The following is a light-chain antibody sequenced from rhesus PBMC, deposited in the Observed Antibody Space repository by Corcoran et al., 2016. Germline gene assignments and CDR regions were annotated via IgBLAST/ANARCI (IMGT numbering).Light chain of an antibody. CDR3: QHSYGTPYS. CDR1: ESVNDY. J-gene: IGKJ2*01. CDR2: KAS. Sequence: DIQMTQSPSSLSASVGDRVTITCRASESVNDYLHWYQQKPGKAPKLLIYKASNLQSGVPTRFSGSGSGTDFTLTISRLQPEDFATYYCQHSYGTPYSFGQGTKVEIK. V-gene: IGKV1-74*01.